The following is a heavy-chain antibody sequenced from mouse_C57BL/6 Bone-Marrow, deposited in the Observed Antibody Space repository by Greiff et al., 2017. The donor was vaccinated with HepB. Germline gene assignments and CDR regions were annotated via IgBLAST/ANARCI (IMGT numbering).Heavy chain of an antibody. CDR1: GYTFTDYY. Sequence: QVQLQQSGAELVRPGASVKLSCKASGYTFTDYYINWVKQRPGQGLEWIARIYPGSGNTYYNEKFKGKATLTAEKSSSTAYMQLSSLTTEDSAVYYCARAPDSSETMDYWGQGTSVTVSS. D-gene: IGHD3-2*02. CDR2: IYPGSGNT. V-gene: IGHV1-76*01. J-gene: IGHJ4*01. CDR3: ARAPDSSETMDY.